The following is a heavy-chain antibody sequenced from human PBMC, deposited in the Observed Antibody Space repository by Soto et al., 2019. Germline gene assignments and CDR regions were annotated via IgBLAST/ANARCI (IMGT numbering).Heavy chain of an antibody. Sequence: GGSLRLSCAASGITFNTHAMSWVRQAPGKGLEWVSTITASGDNTYYADSMKGHFTISRDNSKNTLYLQMDSLRAEDTAVYYCAKGTNYYGIFDYWGQGTLVTVSS. D-gene: IGHD3-10*01. CDR1: GITFNTHA. J-gene: IGHJ4*02. CDR3: AKGTNYYGIFDY. CDR2: ITASGDNT. V-gene: IGHV3-23*01.